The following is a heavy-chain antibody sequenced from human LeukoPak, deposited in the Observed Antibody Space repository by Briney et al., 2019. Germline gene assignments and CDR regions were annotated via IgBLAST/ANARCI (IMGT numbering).Heavy chain of an antibody. CDR2: IYGGGSV. CDR1: GFTVRSNY. D-gene: IGHD1-26*01. Sequence: PGGSLRLSCAASGFTVRSNYMSWVRQAPGKGLEGVSIIYGGGSVFYADFVKGRFTISRENSKNTLYLQMNSLRGEDTAVYYCARGGSYLSAFDIWGQGTMVTVSS. J-gene: IGHJ3*02. V-gene: IGHV3-53*01. CDR3: ARGGSYLSAFDI.